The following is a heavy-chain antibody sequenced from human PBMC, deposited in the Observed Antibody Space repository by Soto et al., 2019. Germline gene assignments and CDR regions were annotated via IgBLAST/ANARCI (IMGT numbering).Heavy chain of an antibody. CDR2: ITSSGTTK. J-gene: IGHJ4*02. V-gene: IGHV3-11*01. Sequence: GGSLRLSCAASGFTFRDCYMSWIRQAPGKGLEGISYITSSGTTKEYEDSVRGRFSISSDNAKNKVHLQISSLRGEDTAMYYCARESRIGTGSHXWGQGILLTVSX. CDR3: ARESRIGTGSHX. CDR1: GFTFRDCY. D-gene: IGHD1-1*01.